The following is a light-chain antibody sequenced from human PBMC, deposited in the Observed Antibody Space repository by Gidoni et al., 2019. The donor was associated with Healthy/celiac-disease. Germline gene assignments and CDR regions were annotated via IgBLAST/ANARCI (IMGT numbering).Light chain of an antibody. CDR1: QSISSY. CDR2: AAS. CDR3: QQSYSTRLT. J-gene: IGKJ4*02. V-gene: IGKV1-39*01. Sequence: DFQITQSPSSLSASVGDRVIITCRASQSISSYLNWYQQKPGKAPKLLIYAASSLQSGVPSRFSGSGSGTDFTLTISSLQPEDFATYYCQQSYSTRLTFGGGTKVEIK.